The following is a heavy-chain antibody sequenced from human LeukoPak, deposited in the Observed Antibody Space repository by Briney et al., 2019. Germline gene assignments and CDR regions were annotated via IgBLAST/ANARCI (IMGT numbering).Heavy chain of an antibody. CDR3: AREGLGAFDI. CDR2: IYYSGST. J-gene: IGHJ3*02. CDR1: GGSISSSSYY. V-gene: IGHV4-39*07. Sequence: PSETLSLTCTVSGGSISSSSYYWSWIRQPPGKGLEWIGSIYYSGSTYYNPSLKSRVTISVDTSKNQFSLKLSSVTAADTAVYYCAREGLGAFDIWGQGTMVTVSS. D-gene: IGHD6-19*01.